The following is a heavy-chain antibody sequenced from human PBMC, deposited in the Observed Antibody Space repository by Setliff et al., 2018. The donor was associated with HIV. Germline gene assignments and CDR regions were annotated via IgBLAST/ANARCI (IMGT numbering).Heavy chain of an antibody. CDR1: GFTFSSYW. Sequence: VGSLRLSCSASGFTFSSYWMSWVRQAPGKGLEWVASIKHDGSEIYYVDSVKGRFTISRDNTKNSLYLQMNSLRAEDSAVYYCARSHYVYGRLPDYWGQGTLVTVSS. CDR3: ARSHYVYGRLPDY. CDR2: IKHDGSEI. J-gene: IGHJ4*02. D-gene: IGHD4-17*01. V-gene: IGHV3-7*01.